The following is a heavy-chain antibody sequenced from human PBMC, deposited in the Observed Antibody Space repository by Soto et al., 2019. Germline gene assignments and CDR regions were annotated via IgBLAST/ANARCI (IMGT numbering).Heavy chain of an antibody. J-gene: IGHJ5*02. CDR2: IYHSGST. CDR3: ARGRDSSSWYGNNWFDP. Sequence: SETLSLTCAVSGGSISSSNWWSWVRQPPGKGLEWIGEIYHSGSTNYNPSLKSRVTISVDKSKNQFSLKLSSVTAADTAVYYCARGRDSSSWYGNNWFDPWGQGTLVTVPQ. CDR1: GGSISSSNW. D-gene: IGHD6-13*01. V-gene: IGHV4-4*02.